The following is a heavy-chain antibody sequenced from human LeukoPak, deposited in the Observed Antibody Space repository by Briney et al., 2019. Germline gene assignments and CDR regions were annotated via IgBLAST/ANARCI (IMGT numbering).Heavy chain of an antibody. CDR2: IYYSGST. J-gene: IGHJ4*02. D-gene: IGHD2-15*01. CDR3: ARGNCSGGSCYSLNY. Sequence: SETLSLTCTVSGGSISSYYWSWIRQPPGKGLEWIGYIYYSGSTNYNPSLKSRVTISVDTSKNQFSLKLSSVTAADTAVYYCARGNCSGGSCYSLNYWGQGTLVTVSS. V-gene: IGHV4-59*01. CDR1: GGSISSYY.